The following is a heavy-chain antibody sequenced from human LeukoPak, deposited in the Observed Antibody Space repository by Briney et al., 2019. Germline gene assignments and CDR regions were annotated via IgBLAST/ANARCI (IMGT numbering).Heavy chain of an antibody. V-gene: IGHV3-9*01. D-gene: IGHD5-12*01. CDR1: GFTFDDYA. J-gene: IGHJ5*02. CDR3: AKSGYSGYDLTYNWFDP. CDR2: ISWNSGSI. Sequence: GGSLRLSCAASGFTFDDYAMHWVRQAPGKGLEWVSGISWNSGSIGYADSVKGRFTISRDNAKNSLYPQMNSLRAEDTALYYCAKSGYSGYDLTYNWFDPWGQGTLVTVSS.